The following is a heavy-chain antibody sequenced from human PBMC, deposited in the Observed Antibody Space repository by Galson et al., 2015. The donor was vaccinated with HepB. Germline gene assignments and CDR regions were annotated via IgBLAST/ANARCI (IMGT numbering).Heavy chain of an antibody. Sequence: SVTVSCKASGGTFSSYAISWVRQAPGQGLEWMGGTIPIFGTANYAQKFQGRVTITADESTSTAYMELSSLRSEDTAVYYCARSRQEYSSSWSAFDIWGQGTMVTVSS. CDR3: ARSRQEYSSSWSAFDI. CDR1: GGTFSSYA. V-gene: IGHV1-69*13. CDR2: TIPIFGTA. D-gene: IGHD6-6*01. J-gene: IGHJ3*02.